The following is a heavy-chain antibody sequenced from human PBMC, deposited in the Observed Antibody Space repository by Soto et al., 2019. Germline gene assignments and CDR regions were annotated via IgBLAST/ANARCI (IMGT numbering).Heavy chain of an antibody. D-gene: IGHD3-3*01. V-gene: IGHV3-23*01. CDR1: GFTFSSYA. J-gene: IGHJ5*02. CDR3: ARGQSSVFWSGYYGWFDP. CDR2: ISGSGGST. Sequence: GGSLRLSCAASGFTFSSYAMSWVRQAPGKGLEWVSAISGSGGSTYYADSVKGRFTISRDNSKNTLYLQMNSLRAEDTAVYYCARGQSSVFWSGYYGWFDPWGQGTLVTVSS.